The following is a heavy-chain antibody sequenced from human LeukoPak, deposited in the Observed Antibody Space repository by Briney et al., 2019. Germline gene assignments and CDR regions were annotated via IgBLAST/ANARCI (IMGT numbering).Heavy chain of an antibody. CDR1: GFTFSSYA. Sequence: GGSLRLSCAASGFTFSSYAMHWVRQAPGKGLEWVAVISYDGRNKYYADSVKGRFTISRDNSKNTLYLQMNSLRAEDTAVYYCAKEKLWFGELLLSMDVWGQGTTVTVPS. D-gene: IGHD3-10*01. J-gene: IGHJ6*02. CDR2: ISYDGRNK. V-gene: IGHV3-30*04. CDR3: AKEKLWFGELLLSMDV.